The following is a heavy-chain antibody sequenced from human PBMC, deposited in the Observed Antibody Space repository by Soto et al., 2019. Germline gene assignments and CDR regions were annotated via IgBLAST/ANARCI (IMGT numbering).Heavy chain of an antibody. V-gene: IGHV3-11*01. Sequence: PGGSLRLSCAAPGFAFSDPYMSWIRQAPGKGLEWISYISSSGSTIYYADSVKGRFTISRDNAKKSLYLQMDSLTADDTAVYYCARGGASVTTPFDYWGQGTQVTVSS. CDR1: GFAFSDPY. CDR3: ARGGASVTTPFDY. D-gene: IGHD4-17*01. J-gene: IGHJ4*02. CDR2: ISSSGSTI.